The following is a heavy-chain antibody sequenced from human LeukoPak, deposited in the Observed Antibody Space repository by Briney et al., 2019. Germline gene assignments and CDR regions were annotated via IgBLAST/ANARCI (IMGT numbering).Heavy chain of an antibody. D-gene: IGHD2-15*01. CDR2: ISGDGGST. CDR3: AKEIDTLGTNAFDI. V-gene: IGHV3-43*02. J-gene: IGHJ3*02. CDR1: GFTFDDYA. Sequence: GGSLRLSCAASGFTFDDYAMHWVRQAPGKGLEWVSLISGDGGSTYYADSVRGRFTISRDNSKNSLYLQMDSLRTEGTAFYYCAKEIDTLGTNAFDIWGQGTMVTVSS.